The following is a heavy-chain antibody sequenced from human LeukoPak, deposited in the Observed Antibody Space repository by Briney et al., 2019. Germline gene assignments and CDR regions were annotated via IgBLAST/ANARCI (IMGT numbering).Heavy chain of an antibody. CDR3: ATPPVWFGEFMSGNSILGYFQD. CDR1: GHTLTELS. D-gene: IGHD3-10*01. V-gene: IGHV1-24*01. CDR2: FDTQEGET. Sequence: ASVKVSSKISGHTLTELSIHWVRQAPGKGLEWMGGFDTQEGETIFAQNFQGRVTMTEDTSSDTAYMELSSLTSEDTAVYYCATPPVWFGEFMSGNSILGYFQDWGQGTLVTVSS. J-gene: IGHJ1*01.